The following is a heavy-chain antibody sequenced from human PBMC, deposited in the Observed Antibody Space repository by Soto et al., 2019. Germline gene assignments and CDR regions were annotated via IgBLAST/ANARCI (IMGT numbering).Heavy chain of an antibody. CDR3: ARDPGIVVVPVTIGDYFDL. D-gene: IGHD2-2*01. CDR2: ISFDGSNE. Sequence: QVQLVESGGGVVQPGRSLRLSCAASGFTFSSYAMHWVRQAPGKGLEWVAVISFDGSNEFYADSVKGRFTISRDNSKKTLYVQMNNLRPEDTAVYYCARDPGIVVVPVTIGDYFDLWGQGALVTVSS. CDR1: GFTFSSYA. V-gene: IGHV3-30*14. J-gene: IGHJ4*02.